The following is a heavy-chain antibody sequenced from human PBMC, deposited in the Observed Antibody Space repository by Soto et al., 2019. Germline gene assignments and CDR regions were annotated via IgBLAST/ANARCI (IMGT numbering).Heavy chain of an antibody. D-gene: IGHD3-10*01. CDR3: ARVKAFYYYGSGSPIGYYYYMDV. CDR2: MNPNSGNT. Sequence: EASVKVSCKASGYTFTSYDINWVRQATGQGLEWMGWMNPNSGNTGYAQKFQGRVTMTRNTSISTAYMELSSLRSEDTAVYYCARVKAFYYYGSGSPIGYYYYMDVWGKGTTVTVSS. CDR1: GYTFTSYD. V-gene: IGHV1-8*01. J-gene: IGHJ6*03.